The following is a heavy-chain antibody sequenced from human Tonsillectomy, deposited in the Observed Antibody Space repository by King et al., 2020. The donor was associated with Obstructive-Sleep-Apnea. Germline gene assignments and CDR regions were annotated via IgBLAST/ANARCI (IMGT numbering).Heavy chain of an antibody. CDR3: ARGVAPDY. CDR2: MKHNRGNT. J-gene: IGHJ4*02. CDR1: GYTFTIYD. Sequence: QLVQSGAEVKKPGASVKVSCKASGYTFTIYDINWVRQATGQGLGRMGWMKHNRGNTGYAQNIQGRVTMYRNTSIRSAYMELGSLRSDDTAVYYCARGVAPDYWGQGTLVTVSS. V-gene: IGHV1-8*01.